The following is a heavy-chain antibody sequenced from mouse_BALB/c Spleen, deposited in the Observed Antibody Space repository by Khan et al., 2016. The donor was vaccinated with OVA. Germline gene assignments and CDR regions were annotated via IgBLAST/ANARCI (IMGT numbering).Heavy chain of an antibody. CDR3: AGRPSGCAMDY. Sequence: QVQLKESGAELVRPGASVKMSCKASGYTFTSHSMHWVKQSPGQGLEWIGYINPTSGNTNYNQKFNDKATLTADKSSSPAYMQLSSLTSADSAVFDRAGRPSGCAMDYWGQGTSVTVSS. J-gene: IGHJ4*01. CDR2: INPTSGNT. CDR1: GYTFTSHS. V-gene: IGHV1-4*01. D-gene: IGHD3-1*01.